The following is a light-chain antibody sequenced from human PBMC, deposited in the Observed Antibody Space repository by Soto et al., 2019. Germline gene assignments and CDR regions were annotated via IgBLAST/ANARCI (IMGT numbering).Light chain of an antibody. CDR2: DVS. J-gene: IGLJ2*01. CDR1: SSDLGGYNY. V-gene: IGLV2-14*03. Sequence: QSVLTQPASVSGSPGQSITISCTGTSSDLGGYNYVSWYQHHPGKAPKLMIYDVSNRPSGVSNRFSGSKSGNTASLTISGLQAEDEADYYCSSYTSSSSVLFGGGTKLTVL. CDR3: SSYTSSSSVL.